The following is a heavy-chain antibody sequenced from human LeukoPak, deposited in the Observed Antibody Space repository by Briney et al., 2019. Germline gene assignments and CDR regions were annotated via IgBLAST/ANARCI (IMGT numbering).Heavy chain of an antibody. CDR3: VTHYKWDLLVHAFDF. CDR1: GIPFKKYG. D-gene: IGHD1-26*01. Sequence: PGRSLRLSCAVSGIPFKKYGVHWVRQAPGKGLEWVATIWHDGSPTMYADSAKGRFTISRDDSKNMLYLQMNSLRAEDTAEYYCVTHYKWDLLVHAFDFWGQGTRVTVSS. V-gene: IGHV3-33*01. J-gene: IGHJ3*01. CDR2: IWHDGSPT.